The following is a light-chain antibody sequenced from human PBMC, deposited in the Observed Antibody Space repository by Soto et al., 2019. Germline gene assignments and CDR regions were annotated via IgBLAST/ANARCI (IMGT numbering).Light chain of an antibody. CDR1: QSVSSGF. CDR3: QQYSLSPFT. Sequence: EIVLTQSPGTLSLSPGARATLSCRASQSVSSGFLAWYQQKPGQAPRLLIYGASSRATGIPDRFSGSGSGTDFTLTNSRLEPEDFAVYYCQQYSLSPFTFGQGTRLEIK. V-gene: IGKV3-20*01. J-gene: IGKJ5*01. CDR2: GAS.